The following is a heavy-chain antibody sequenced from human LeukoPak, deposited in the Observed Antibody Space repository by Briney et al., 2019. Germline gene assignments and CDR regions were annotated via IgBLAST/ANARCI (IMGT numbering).Heavy chain of an antibody. Sequence: TSSETLSLTCTVSGDSISSYYWSWIRQPAGKGLEWIGRVYTSGSTNYNSSLKSRVTISLDTSKNQFSLKLSSVTAADTAVYYCARDLRGSGGSGTYHYYYYYMDVWGKGTTVIVSS. CDR2: VYTSGST. D-gene: IGHD3-10*01. V-gene: IGHV4-4*07. CDR1: GDSISSYY. J-gene: IGHJ6*03. CDR3: ARDLRGSGGSGTYHYYYYYMDV.